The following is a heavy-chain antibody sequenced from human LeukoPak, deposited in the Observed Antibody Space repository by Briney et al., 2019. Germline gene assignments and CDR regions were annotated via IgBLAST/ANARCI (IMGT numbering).Heavy chain of an antibody. CDR3: ARGGSSWYNWFDP. CDR2: IYYTGST. D-gene: IGHD6-13*01. CDR1: GGSISSYY. J-gene: IGHJ5*02. V-gene: IGHV4-59*01. Sequence: SETLSLTCTVSGGSISSYYWTWIRQPPGKGLEWIGYIYYTGSTSYSPSLKSRVTISADTSKNQFSLNLSSVTAADTAMYFCARGGSSWYNWFDPWGQGTLVTVSS.